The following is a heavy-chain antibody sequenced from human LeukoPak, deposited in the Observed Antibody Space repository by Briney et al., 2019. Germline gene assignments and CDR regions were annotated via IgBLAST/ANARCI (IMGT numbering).Heavy chain of an antibody. CDR2: ISSSSSYI. J-gene: IGHJ6*02. CDR1: GFTFSSYT. V-gene: IGHV3-21*06. CDR3: ARDRDVPAIGMDV. Sequence: PGGSLRLSCAASGFTFSSYTMNWVRQAPGKGLEWVSSISSSSSYIYYADSVKGRFTISRDNAKNSLYLQMNSLRAEDTAVYYCARDRDVPAIGMDVWGQGTTVTVSS.